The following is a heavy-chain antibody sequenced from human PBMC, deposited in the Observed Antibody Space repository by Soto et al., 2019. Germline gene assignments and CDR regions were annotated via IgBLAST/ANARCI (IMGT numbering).Heavy chain of an antibody. D-gene: IGHD3-22*01. Sequence: ASVKVSCKASGYTFTSYYMHWVRQAPGQGLEWMGIINPSGGSTSYAQKFQGRVTMTTDTSTSTAYMELRSLRSDDTAVYYCARANYYFDSSGYYPFDYCGEGTLVTVSS. V-gene: IGHV1-46*01. CDR2: INPSGGST. CDR3: ARANYYFDSSGYYPFDY. CDR1: GYTFTSYY. J-gene: IGHJ4*02.